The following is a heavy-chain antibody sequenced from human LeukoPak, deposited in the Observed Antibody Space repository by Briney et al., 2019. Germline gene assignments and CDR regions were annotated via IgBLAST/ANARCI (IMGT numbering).Heavy chain of an antibody. D-gene: IGHD6-13*01. CDR2: ISAYNGNT. Sequence: SVKVSCKASGYTFTSYGISWVRQAPGQGLEWMGWISAYNGNTNYAQKLQGRVTMTTDTSTSTAYMELRSLRSDDTAVYYCARGNSSSWYGWYFDYWGQGTLVTVSS. J-gene: IGHJ4*02. CDR3: ARGNSSSWYGWYFDY. CDR1: GYTFTSYG. V-gene: IGHV1-18*01.